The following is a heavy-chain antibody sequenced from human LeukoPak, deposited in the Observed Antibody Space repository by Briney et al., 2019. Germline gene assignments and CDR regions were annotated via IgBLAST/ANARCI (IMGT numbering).Heavy chain of an antibody. CDR1: GYTFTGYY. Sequence: ASVKVSCKASGYTFTGYYMHWVRQAPGQGLEWMGWINPNSGGTNYAQKFQGRVTMTRDTSISTAYMELSRLRSDDTAVYYCASKVYSSSSADAFGIWGQGTMVTVSS. V-gene: IGHV1-2*02. CDR3: ASKVYSSSSADAFGI. D-gene: IGHD6-6*01. J-gene: IGHJ3*02. CDR2: INPNSGGT.